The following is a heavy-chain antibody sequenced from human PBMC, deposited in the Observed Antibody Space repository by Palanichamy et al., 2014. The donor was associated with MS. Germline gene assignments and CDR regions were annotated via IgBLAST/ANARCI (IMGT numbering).Heavy chain of an antibody. Sequence: QVQLVESGGGVVQPGGSLRLSCAASGFTFSSYGMHWVRQAPGKGLEWVAVIWYDGSNKYIADSVKGRFTISRDNSKNTLYLQMNSLRAEDTAVYYCASLVTGYYNPDGMDVWGQGTTVTVSS. V-gene: IGHV3-33*01. CDR1: GFTFSSYG. CDR3: ASLVTGYYNPDGMDV. CDR2: IWYDGSNK. J-gene: IGHJ6*02. D-gene: IGHD3-9*01.